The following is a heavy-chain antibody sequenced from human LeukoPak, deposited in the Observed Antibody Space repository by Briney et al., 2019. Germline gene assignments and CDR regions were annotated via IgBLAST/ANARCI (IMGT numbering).Heavy chain of an antibody. V-gene: IGHV5-51*01. CDR2: IYPGDSDV. D-gene: IGHD1/OR15-1a*01. J-gene: IGHJ4*02. Sequence: GESLKISCKASGYSFTNYWIGWGRQMPGKGLEWLGMIYPGDSDVRYNPSFQGQVTISADKSISTAYLQWSSLKASDTAMYYCARPGTTYFDYWGLGTLVTVSS. CDR1: GYSFTNYW. CDR3: ARPGTTYFDY.